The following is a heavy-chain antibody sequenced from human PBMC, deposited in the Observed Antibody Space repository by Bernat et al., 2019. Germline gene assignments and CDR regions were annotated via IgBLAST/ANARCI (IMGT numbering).Heavy chain of an antibody. D-gene: IGHD6-13*01. Sequence: QVQLVESGGGVVQPGRSLRLSCAASGFTFSSYAMHWVRQAPGKGLEWVAVISYDGSNKYYADSVKGRFTISRDNAKNSLYLQMNSLRAEDTAVYYCARERRYSSSWTPSFDYWGQGTLVTVSS. CDR2: ISYDGSNK. J-gene: IGHJ4*02. CDR3: ARERRYSSSWTPSFDY. CDR1: GFTFSSYA. V-gene: IGHV3-30*07.